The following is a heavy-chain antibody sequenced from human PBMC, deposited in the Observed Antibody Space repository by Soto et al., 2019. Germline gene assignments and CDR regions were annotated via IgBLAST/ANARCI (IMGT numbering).Heavy chain of an antibody. V-gene: IGHV4-30-4*01. CDR2: IYYSGST. J-gene: IGHJ5*02. CDR1: GGSINSGDYY. Sequence: SETLSLTCTVSGGSINSGDYYWSWIRQPPGKGLEWIGYIYYSGSTYYNPSLKSRVTISLDTSKNQFSLKLSSVTAADTAVYYCATATFQVPFDPWGQGTLVTVSS. CDR3: ATATFQVPFDP.